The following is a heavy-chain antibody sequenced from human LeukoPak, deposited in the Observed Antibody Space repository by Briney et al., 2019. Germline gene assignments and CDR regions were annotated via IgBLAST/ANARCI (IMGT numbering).Heavy chain of an antibody. CDR2: IRYDGSNK. Sequence: GGSLRLSCAASGFTFSSYGMHWVRQAPGKGLEWVAFIRYDGSNKYYADSVKGRFTISRDNSKNTLYLQMNSLRAEDTAVYYCAKDGSGWVDDTGYFDYWGQGTLVTVSS. V-gene: IGHV3-30*02. CDR1: GFTFSSYG. D-gene: IGHD6-19*01. J-gene: IGHJ4*02. CDR3: AKDGSGWVDDTGYFDY.